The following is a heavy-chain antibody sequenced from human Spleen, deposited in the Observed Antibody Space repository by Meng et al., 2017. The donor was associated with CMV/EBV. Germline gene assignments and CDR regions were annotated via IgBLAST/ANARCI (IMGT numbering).Heavy chain of an antibody. Sequence: GGSLRLSCAASGFTFSSYWMHWVRQVPGKGLVWVARINSDGSSTTYADSVKGRFTISRDNAKNTLYLRVNSLRVEDTAVYYCARKMYSSSPVDIDYWGQGTLVTVSS. J-gene: IGHJ4*02. V-gene: IGHV3-74*01. CDR1: GFTFSSYW. CDR3: ARKMYSSSPVDIDY. CDR2: INSDGSST. D-gene: IGHD6-6*01.